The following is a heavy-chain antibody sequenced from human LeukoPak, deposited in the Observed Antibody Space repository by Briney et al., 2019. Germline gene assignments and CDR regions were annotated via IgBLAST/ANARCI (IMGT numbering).Heavy chain of an antibody. CDR3: ARHHSDYYDSSGYGDDAFDI. Sequence: SETLSLTCTVSGGSISSYYWSWIRQPPGKGLEWIGYIYYSGSTNYNPSLKSRVTISVDTSKNQFSLKLSSVTAADTAVYYCARHHSDYYDSSGYGDDAFDIWGQGTMVTVSS. CDR1: GGSISSYY. J-gene: IGHJ3*02. CDR2: IYYSGST. D-gene: IGHD3-22*01. V-gene: IGHV4-59*08.